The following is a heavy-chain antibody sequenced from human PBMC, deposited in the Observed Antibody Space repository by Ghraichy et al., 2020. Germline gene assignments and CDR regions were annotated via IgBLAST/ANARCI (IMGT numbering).Heavy chain of an antibody. Sequence: GGSLRLSCAASGFTFSSSGMHWVRQAPGKGLEWVAVIWYDGSNKYYADSVKGRFTISRDNSKNTLYLQMNSLRAEDTAVYYCARDISITTAGTGDYWGQGTLVTVSS. CDR2: IWYDGSNK. CDR1: GFTFSSSG. D-gene: IGHD6-13*01. J-gene: IGHJ4*02. CDR3: ARDISITTAGTGDY. V-gene: IGHV3-33*01.